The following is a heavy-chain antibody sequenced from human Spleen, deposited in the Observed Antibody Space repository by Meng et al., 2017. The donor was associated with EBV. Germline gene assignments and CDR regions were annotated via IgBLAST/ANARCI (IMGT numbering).Heavy chain of an antibody. D-gene: IGHD3-3*01. Sequence: HVYPHKCGAGLLQPSETLSLTCVMYGGSFSGYHWNCIRQAPGKGLEWIGEINHGGITNYNPSFKSRVTMSVDTSKNQVSLKLNSVTAADTAVYYCTLTDFTTDAFDIWGQGTLVTV. CDR2: INHGGIT. V-gene: IGHV4-34*01. CDR3: TLTDFTTDAFDI. CDR1: GGSFSGYH. J-gene: IGHJ3*02.